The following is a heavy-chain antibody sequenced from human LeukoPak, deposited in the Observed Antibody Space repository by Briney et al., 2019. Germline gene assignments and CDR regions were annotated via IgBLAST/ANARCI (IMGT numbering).Heavy chain of an antibody. D-gene: IGHD2-21*01. CDR1: GYTFTGYY. CDR2: IDPNSGGT. CDR3: ARGGLVVVIAMEWYFDY. V-gene: IGHV1-2*02. J-gene: IGHJ4*02. Sequence: ASVKVSCKASGYTFTGYYIHWVRQAPGQGLEWMGWIDPNSGGTNYAQKFRDRVTLTRDTSISTAYMELSSLRSDDTAMYYCARGGLVVVIAMEWYFDYWGQGTVGTVSS.